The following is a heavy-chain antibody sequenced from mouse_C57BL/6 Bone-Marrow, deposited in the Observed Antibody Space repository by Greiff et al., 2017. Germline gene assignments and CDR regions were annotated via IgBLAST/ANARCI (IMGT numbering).Heavy chain of an antibody. J-gene: IGHJ2*01. Sequence: EVQLVESGGGLVQPGESLKLSCESTEYEFPSHDMSWVRKTPEKRLELVAAINSDGGSTNSPDPMESRFIISRDNTKKTLCLQMSNLKSDDTALYYCARLFDYWGQGTTLTVSS. CDR3: ARLFDY. V-gene: IGHV5-2*01. CDR2: INSDGGST. CDR1: EYEFPSHD.